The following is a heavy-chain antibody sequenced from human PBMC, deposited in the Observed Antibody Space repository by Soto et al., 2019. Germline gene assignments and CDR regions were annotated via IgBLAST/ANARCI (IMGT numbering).Heavy chain of an antibody. Sequence: ASVKVSCTASGCTFSSYAISWVRQATGQGLEWMGGIIPIFGTANYAQKFQGRVTITADESTSTAYMELSSLRSEDTAVYYCATQPLEQHFFYYYYGMDVWGQGTTVTVSS. V-gene: IGHV1-69*13. CDR1: GCTFSSYA. CDR2: IIPIFGTA. J-gene: IGHJ6*02. D-gene: IGHD6-13*01. CDR3: ATQPLEQHFFYYYYGMDV.